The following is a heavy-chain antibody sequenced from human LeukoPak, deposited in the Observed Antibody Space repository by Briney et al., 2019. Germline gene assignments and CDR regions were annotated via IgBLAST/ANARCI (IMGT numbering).Heavy chain of an antibody. Sequence: SVKVSCKASGGTFSSYAISWVRQAPGQGLEWMGRIIPIFGTANYAQKFQGRVTITTDESTSTAYMELSSLRSEDTAVYYCARDNFYYYDSSGYFDAFDIWGQGTMVPVSS. J-gene: IGHJ3*02. CDR3: ARDNFYYYDSSGYFDAFDI. D-gene: IGHD3-22*01. V-gene: IGHV1-69*05. CDR2: IIPIFGTA. CDR1: GGTFSSYA.